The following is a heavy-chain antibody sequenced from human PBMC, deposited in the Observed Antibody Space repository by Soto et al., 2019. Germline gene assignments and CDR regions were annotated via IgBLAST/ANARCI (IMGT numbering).Heavy chain of an antibody. Sequence: GASVKVSCKASGYTFTSYDINWVRQATGQGLEWMGWMNPNSGNTGYAQKFQGRVTMTRNTSISTAYMELSSLRSEDTAVYYCARGMDGSPYYYYYMDVWGKGTTVTVSS. CDR2: MNPNSGNT. CDR1: GYTFTSYD. D-gene: IGHD3-10*01. CDR3: ARGMDGSPYYYYYMDV. J-gene: IGHJ6*03. V-gene: IGHV1-8*01.